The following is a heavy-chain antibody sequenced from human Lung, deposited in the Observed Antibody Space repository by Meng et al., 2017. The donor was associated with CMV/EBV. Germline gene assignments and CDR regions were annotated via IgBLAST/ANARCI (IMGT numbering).Heavy chain of an antibody. CDR2: IDSDGCST. D-gene: IGHD4-17*01. CDR3: AGESVGWGYYGDHERYFDY. J-gene: IGHJ4*02. Sequence: ESLKISXAASGFTFSSDWMHWVRQAPGKGLVWVSRIDSDGCSTSYGDSFRGRVPISRDNAMNTLYPQMTSLRAWDTAVYYCAGESVGWGYYGDHERYFDYWGQGTLVTVSS. CDR1: GFTFSSDW. V-gene: IGHV3-74*01.